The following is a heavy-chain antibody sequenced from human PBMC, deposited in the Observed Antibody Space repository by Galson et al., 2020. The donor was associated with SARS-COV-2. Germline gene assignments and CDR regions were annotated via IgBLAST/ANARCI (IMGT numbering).Heavy chain of an antibody. Sequence: SCAASGFTFDDYAMHWVRQAPGKGLEWVSGISWNSGSIGYADSVKGRFTISRDNSKNTLYLQMNSLRAEDTAVYYCARGRGDSSSWYGGYFDYWGQGTLVTVSS. CDR3: ARGRGDSSSWYGGYFDY. V-gene: IGHV3-9*01. CDR1: GFTFDDYA. J-gene: IGHJ4*02. D-gene: IGHD6-13*01. CDR2: ISWNSGSI.